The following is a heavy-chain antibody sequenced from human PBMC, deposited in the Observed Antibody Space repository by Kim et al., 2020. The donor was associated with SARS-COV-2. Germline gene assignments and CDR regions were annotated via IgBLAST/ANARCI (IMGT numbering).Heavy chain of an antibody. CDR2: INAANGDT. V-gene: IGHV1-3*01. Sequence: ASVKVSCKASGYTFNNSPMHWVRQAPGQRLEWMGWINAANGDTGYSQNFQGRVTFTRDTSASTAYMELSSLRSEDTAVYYCARKDYDGSGFYYFDYWGQGTLVTVSS. CDR3: ARKDYDGSGFYYFDY. D-gene: IGHD3-22*01. J-gene: IGHJ4*02. CDR1: GYTFNNSP.